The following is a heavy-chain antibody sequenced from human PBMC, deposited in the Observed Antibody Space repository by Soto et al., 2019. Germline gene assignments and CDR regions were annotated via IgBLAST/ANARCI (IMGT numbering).Heavy chain of an antibody. CDR3: ASDRVRGALPQYGMDV. Sequence: EMQLVESGGGLVKPGGSLTLTSAASGFNFNDYNMNWVRQAPGKGLEWVASIRGVGNNKYYRDSVNGRFPISRDNAKTSLFLQLSGVRAEDTAVDYCASDRVRGALPQYGMDVWGQGTTVSVSS. J-gene: IGHJ6*02. CDR1: GFNFNDYN. CDR2: IRGVGNNK. V-gene: IGHV3-21*01. D-gene: IGHD3-10*01.